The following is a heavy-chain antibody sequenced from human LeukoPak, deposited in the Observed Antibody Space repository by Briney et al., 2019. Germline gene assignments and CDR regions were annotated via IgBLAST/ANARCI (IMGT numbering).Heavy chain of an antibody. CDR3: AKYGNSGWVIDN. Sequence: SETLSLTCTVSGGSIGSDYWAWIRQPPGKGLEYIGYIYYIGGTNYNPSLKSRVTISVDTSKNQFSLKLSSVTAADTAVYFCAKYGNSGWVIDNWGQGTLVTVSS. J-gene: IGHJ4*02. CDR1: GGSIGSDY. V-gene: IGHV4-59*08. D-gene: IGHD6-19*01. CDR2: IYYIGGT.